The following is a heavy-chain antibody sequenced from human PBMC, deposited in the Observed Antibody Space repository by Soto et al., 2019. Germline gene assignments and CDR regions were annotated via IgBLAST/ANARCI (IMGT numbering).Heavy chain of an antibody. J-gene: IGHJ3*02. D-gene: IGHD4-17*01. CDR3: AKATVTTRGAFDI. Sequence: EVQLLESGGGLVQPGESLRLSCAASGFTFSSYAMSWVRQAPGKGLEWVSALSGSGGSPYYGDSVKGRFTISRDNSKNTLFRQMNGLRADDTAVYYCAKATVTTRGAFDIWGQGTMVTVSS. CDR1: GFTFSSYA. V-gene: IGHV3-23*01. CDR2: LSGSGGSP.